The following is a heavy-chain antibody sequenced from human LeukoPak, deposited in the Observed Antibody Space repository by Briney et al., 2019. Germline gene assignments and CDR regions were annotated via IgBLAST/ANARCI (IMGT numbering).Heavy chain of an antibody. CDR1: GYSISSGYY. J-gene: IGHJ5*02. CDR2: IYHSGST. V-gene: IGHV4-38-2*02. D-gene: IGHD3-22*01. Sequence: SETLSLTCTVSGYSISSGYYWGWIRQPPGKGLEWIGSIYHSGSTYYNPSLKSRVTISVDTSKNQFSLKLSSVTAADTAVYYCARDGRITMINWFDPWGQGTLVTVSS. CDR3: ARDGRITMINWFDP.